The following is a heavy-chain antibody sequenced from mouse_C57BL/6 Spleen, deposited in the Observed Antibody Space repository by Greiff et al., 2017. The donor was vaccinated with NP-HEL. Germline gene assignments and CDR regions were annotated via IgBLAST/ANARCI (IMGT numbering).Heavy chain of an antibody. J-gene: IGHJ4*01. D-gene: IGHD4-1*01. CDR3: AREELGPYYAMDY. Sequence: EVQRVESGGGLVKPGGSLKLSCAASGFTFSDYGMHWVRQAPEKGLEWVAYISSGSSTIYYADTVKGRFTISRDNAKNTLFLQMTSLRSEDTAMYYCAREELGPYYAMDYWGQGTSVTVSS. V-gene: IGHV5-17*01. CDR1: GFTFSDYG. CDR2: ISSGSSTI.